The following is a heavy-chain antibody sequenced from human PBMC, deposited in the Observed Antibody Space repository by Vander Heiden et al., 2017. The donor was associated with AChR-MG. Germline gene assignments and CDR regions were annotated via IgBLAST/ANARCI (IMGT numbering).Heavy chain of an antibody. V-gene: IGHV4-31*03. Sequence: QVQLQESGPGLVKPSQTLSLTCTVSGGSISSGGYYWSWIRQHPGKGLEWIGYIYYTGRPCYNPSLKSRVTISVDTSKNQLSLKLSSVTAAETAGYHCARVPGGPHDYMDVWGKGTTVTVSS. J-gene: IGHJ6*03. CDR2: IYYTGRP. CDR1: GGSISSGGYY. CDR3: ARVPGGPHDYMDV. D-gene: IGHD2-8*02.